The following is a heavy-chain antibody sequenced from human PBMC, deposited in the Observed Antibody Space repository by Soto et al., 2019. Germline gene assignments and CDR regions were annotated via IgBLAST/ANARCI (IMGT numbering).Heavy chain of an antibody. CDR2: ISGSGGST. V-gene: IGHV3-23*01. J-gene: IGHJ4*02. CDR3: ASSYYDSSGYYWPFDY. Sequence: PGGSLRLSCAASGFTFSTYAMNWVRQAPGKGLEWVSTISGSGGSTYYADSVKGRFTISRDNSQNTLYLQMDSLEASDTAMYYCASSYYDSSGYYWPFDYWGQGTLVTVSS. CDR1: GFTFSTYA. D-gene: IGHD3-22*01.